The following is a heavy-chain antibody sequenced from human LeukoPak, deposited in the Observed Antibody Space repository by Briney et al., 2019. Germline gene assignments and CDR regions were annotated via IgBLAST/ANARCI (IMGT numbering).Heavy chain of an antibody. J-gene: IGHJ4*02. V-gene: IGHV1-3*01. Sequence: GASVKVSCKASGYTFTAYAMHWVRRAPGQRLEWMGWINAGNGDTKYSQKFQGRVTIARDTSASTAYMELSSLRSEDTAVYYCARDLGPGTVAGLDYWGQGTLVTVSS. CDR1: GYTFTAYA. D-gene: IGHD6-19*01. CDR2: INAGNGDT. CDR3: ARDLGPGTVAGLDY.